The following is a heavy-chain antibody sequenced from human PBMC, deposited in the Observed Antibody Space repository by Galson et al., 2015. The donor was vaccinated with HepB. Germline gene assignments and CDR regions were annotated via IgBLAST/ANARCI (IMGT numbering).Heavy chain of an antibody. D-gene: IGHD6-19*01. CDR2: INSDGSST. CDR1: GFTFSSYR. CDR3: ARGSSGWSGCGDAFDT. J-gene: IGHJ3*02. V-gene: IGHV3-74*01. Sequence: SLRLSCAASGFTFSSYRMHWVRQAPGKGLVWVSRINSDGSSTSYADSVKGRFTISRDNARNTLYLQMNSLRAEDTAVYYCARGSSGWSGCGDAFDTWGQGTLVTVSS.